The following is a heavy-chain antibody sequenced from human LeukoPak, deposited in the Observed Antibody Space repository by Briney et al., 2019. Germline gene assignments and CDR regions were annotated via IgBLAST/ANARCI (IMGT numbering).Heavy chain of an antibody. CDR1: GYSISSGYY. CDR2: IYHSGST. D-gene: IGHD4-17*01. V-gene: IGHV4-38-2*01. CDR3: ASLYGDYGPGGFDY. J-gene: IGHJ4*02. Sequence: SETLSLTCAVSGYSISSGYYWGWIRQPPGKGLEWIGSIYHSGSTYYNPSLKSRVTISVDASKNQFSLKLSSVTAADTAVYYCASLYGDYGPGGFDYWGQGTLVTVSS.